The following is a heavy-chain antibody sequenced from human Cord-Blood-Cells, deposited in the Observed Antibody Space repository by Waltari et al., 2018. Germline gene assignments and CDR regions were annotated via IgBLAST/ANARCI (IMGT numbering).Heavy chain of an antibody. CDR2: NRAYNGNT. J-gene: IGHJ4*02. CDR1: GYTFTRYG. D-gene: IGHD3-10*01. V-gene: IGHV1-18*01. CDR3: ANSMFRGESALDY. Sequence: QVQLVQSGAEVKKPGASVKVSCKASGYTFTRYGISWVRQAPGQGLEWMGWNRAYNGNTTNAHKFQVRGTMTTDTSASTAYMELRSLRSDDTAVYYCANSMFRGESALDYWGQGTLFTVGS.